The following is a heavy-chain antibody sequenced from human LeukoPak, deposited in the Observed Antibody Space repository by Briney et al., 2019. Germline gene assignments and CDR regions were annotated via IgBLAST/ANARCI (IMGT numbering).Heavy chain of an antibody. CDR1: GFTFSSYE. J-gene: IGHJ4*02. Sequence: PGGSLRLSCAASGFTFSSYEMNWVRQAPGKGLEWVSYISSSGSTIYYADPVKGRFTISRDNAKNSLYLQMNSLRAEDTAVYYCARVPNWGRYYFDYWGQGTLVTVSS. CDR3: ARVPNWGRYYFDY. CDR2: ISSSGSTI. D-gene: IGHD3-16*01. V-gene: IGHV3-48*03.